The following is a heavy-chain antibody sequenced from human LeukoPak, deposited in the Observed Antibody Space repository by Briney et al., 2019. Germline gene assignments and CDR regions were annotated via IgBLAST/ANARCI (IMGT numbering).Heavy chain of an antibody. V-gene: IGHV1-24*01. J-gene: IGHJ4*02. CDR2: FDPEDGET. Sequence: ASVKVSCKVSGYTLTELSMHWVRQAPGKGLEWMGGFDPEDGETIYAQKFQGRVTMTGDTSTDTAYMELSSLRSEDTAVYYCATKPNCGGDCYYDYWGQGTLVTVSS. D-gene: IGHD2-21*02. CDR3: ATKPNCGGDCYYDY. CDR1: GYTLTELS.